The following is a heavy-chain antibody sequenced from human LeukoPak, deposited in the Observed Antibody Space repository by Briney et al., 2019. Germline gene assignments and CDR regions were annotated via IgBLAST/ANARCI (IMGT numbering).Heavy chain of an antibody. CDR1: GGTFSSYA. CDR2: IIPILGIA. CDR3: ARSVEGHSGYGDDY. D-gene: IGHD5-12*01. Sequence: SVKVSCKASGGTFSSYAISWVRQAPGQGLEWMGRIIPILGIANYAQKFQGRVTITADKSTSTAYMELSSLRSEDTAVYYCARSVEGHSGYGDDYWGQGTLVTVSS. V-gene: IGHV1-69*04. J-gene: IGHJ4*02.